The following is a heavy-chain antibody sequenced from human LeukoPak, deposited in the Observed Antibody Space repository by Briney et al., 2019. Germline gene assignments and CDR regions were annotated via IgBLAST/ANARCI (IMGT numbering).Heavy chain of an antibody. Sequence: SETLSLTCAVYGGSFSGYYWSWIRQPPGKGLEWIGEINHSGSTNYNPSLKSRVTISVDTSKNQFSLKLSSVTAADTAVYYCARVGVVVPAAIRWFDPWGQGILVTVSS. V-gene: IGHV4-34*01. CDR3: ARVGVVVPAAIRWFDP. CDR2: INHSGST. CDR1: GGSFSGYY. J-gene: IGHJ5*02. D-gene: IGHD2-2*01.